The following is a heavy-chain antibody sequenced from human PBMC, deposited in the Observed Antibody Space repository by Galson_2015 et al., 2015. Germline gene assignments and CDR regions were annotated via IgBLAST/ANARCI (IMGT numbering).Heavy chain of an antibody. CDR1: GFTFSSYD. CDR2: ISSSGNTI. J-gene: IGHJ3*02. CDR3: ARMGETFQIAFDI. Sequence: SLRLSCAASGFTFSSYDMNWVRQAPGKGLEWVAHISSSGNTINHADSVKGRFTISRDNAKNSLYLQMNSLRAEDTAVYYCARMGETFQIAFDIWGQGTMVTVSS. V-gene: IGHV3-48*03. D-gene: IGHD3-16*01.